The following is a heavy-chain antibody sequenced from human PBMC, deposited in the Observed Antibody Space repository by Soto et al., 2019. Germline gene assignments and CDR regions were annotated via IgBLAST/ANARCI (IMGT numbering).Heavy chain of an antibody. CDR3: ASGLRYFDNYYYYYMDV. J-gene: IGHJ6*03. CDR2: INAGNGNT. V-gene: IGHV1-3*01. Sequence: GASVKVSCKASGYTFTSYAMHWVRQAPGQRLEWMGWINAGNGNTKYSQKFQGRVTITRDTSASTAYMELSSLRSEDTAVYYCASGLRYFDNYYYYYMDVWGKGTTVTVS. D-gene: IGHD3-9*01. CDR1: GYTFTSYA.